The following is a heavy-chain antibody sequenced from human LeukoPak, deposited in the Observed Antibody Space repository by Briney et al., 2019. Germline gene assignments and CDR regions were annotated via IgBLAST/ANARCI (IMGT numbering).Heavy chain of an antibody. CDR3: ARQRYSSSWVDY. CDR2: IYDSGGT. V-gene: IGHV4-59*08. CDR1: GGSISSYY. Sequence: PSETLSLTCTVSGGSISSYYWSWIRRPPGKGLEWIGYIYDSGGTNYNPSLKSRVTISVDTSKNHFSLKLSSVTAADTAVYYCARQRYSSSWVDYWGQGTLVTVSS. D-gene: IGHD6-13*01. J-gene: IGHJ4*02.